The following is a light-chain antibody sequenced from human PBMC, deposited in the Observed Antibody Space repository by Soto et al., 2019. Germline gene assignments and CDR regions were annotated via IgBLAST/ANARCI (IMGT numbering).Light chain of an antibody. V-gene: IGLV2-14*03. CDR3: SSYTSSNTLV. CDR1: SSDVGGYNY. Sequence: QSALTQPASVSGSPGQSITISCTGTSSDVGGYNYVSWYQRHPGKAPKLMIYDVTNRPSGVSNRFSGSKSGDTASLTISGLRAEDEADYYCSSYTSSNTLVFGGGTKLTVL. J-gene: IGLJ2*01. CDR2: DVT.